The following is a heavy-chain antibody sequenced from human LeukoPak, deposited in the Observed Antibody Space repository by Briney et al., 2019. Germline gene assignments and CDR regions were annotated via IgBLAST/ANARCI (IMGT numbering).Heavy chain of an antibody. CDR2: IYNDGSTT. V-gene: IGHV3-74*01. CDR3: ARDLDSSTWYRGFDY. Sequence: GGSLRLSCAASGFTFSKSWMHWVRQVPGKGLVWVSRIYNDGSTTNYADSVKGRFTISRDNAKNSLYLQMNSLRAEDTAVYYCARDLDSSTWYRGFDYWGQGTLVTVSS. D-gene: IGHD6-13*01. CDR1: GFTFSKSW. J-gene: IGHJ4*02.